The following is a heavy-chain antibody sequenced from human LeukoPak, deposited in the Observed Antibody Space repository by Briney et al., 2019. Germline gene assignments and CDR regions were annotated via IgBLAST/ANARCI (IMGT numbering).Heavy chain of an antibody. J-gene: IGHJ6*03. CDR2: IYYSGST. CDR3: ARSSFVYSSSSSSYYYYMDV. D-gene: IGHD6-6*01. Sequence: SQTLSLTCTVSGGSISSGDYYWSWIRQPPGKGLEWIGYIYYSGSTYYNPSLKSRVTISVDTSKNQFSLKLSSVTAADTAVYYCARSSFVYSSSSSSYYYYMDVWGKGTRSPSP. V-gene: IGHV4-30-4*08. CDR1: GGSISSGDYY.